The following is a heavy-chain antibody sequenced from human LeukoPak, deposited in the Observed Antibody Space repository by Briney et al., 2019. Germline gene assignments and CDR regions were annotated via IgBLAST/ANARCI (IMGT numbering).Heavy chain of an antibody. CDR3: ARGIEQYYYMDV. CDR1: GYTFNGYY. D-gene: IGHD1-26*01. J-gene: IGHJ6*03. CDR2: INPNSGGT. Sequence: ASVKVSCKASGYTFNGYYMHWVRQAPGQGLEWMGWINPNSGGTNYAQKFQGRVTMTRDTSISTAYMELSRLRSEDTAVYYCARGIEQYYYMDVWGKGTPVTVSS. V-gene: IGHV1-2*02.